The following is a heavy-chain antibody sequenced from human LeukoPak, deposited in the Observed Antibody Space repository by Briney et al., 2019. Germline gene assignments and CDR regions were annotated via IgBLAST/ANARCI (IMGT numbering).Heavy chain of an antibody. J-gene: IGHJ6*03. CDR1: GFTFSSYS. CDR3: VRVATIYAGYYYYYMDV. Sequence: PGGSLRLSCAGSGFTFSSYSMTWVRQAPGKGLEWVSSITRSSIYTYYADSVKGRFTISRDNAKNSLYLQMNSLRAEDTAVYYCVRVATIYAGYYYYYMDVWGKGTTVTVSS. D-gene: IGHD5-12*01. V-gene: IGHV3-21*01. CDR2: ITRSSIYT.